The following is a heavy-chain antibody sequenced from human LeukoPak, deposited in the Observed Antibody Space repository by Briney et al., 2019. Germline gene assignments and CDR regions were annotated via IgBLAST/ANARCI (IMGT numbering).Heavy chain of an antibody. V-gene: IGHV3-66*01. CDR2: IYSGGTT. CDR1: GFTVSSSY. D-gene: IGHD2-15*01. Sequence: GGSLRLSCAASGFTVSSSYMSWVRQAPGKGLEWVSVIYSGGTTSYADSVKGRFTISRDNSKNALYLQMNSLRVEDTAVYYCARDPTLLGSGWQEFYFDFWGQGTLVTVSS. J-gene: IGHJ4*02. CDR3: ARDPTLLGSGWQEFYFDF.